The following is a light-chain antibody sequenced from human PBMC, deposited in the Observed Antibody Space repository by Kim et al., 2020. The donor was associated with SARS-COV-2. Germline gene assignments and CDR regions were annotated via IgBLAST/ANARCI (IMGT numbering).Light chain of an antibody. Sequence: DIQMTQSPSSLSASVGDRVTIKCRASQSISSYLNWYQQKPGKAPKLLIYAASSLQSGVPSRFSGSGFGTDFTLTISSLQPEDFATYYCQQSYSTPLTFGGGTKVDIK. V-gene: IGKV1-39*01. J-gene: IGKJ4*01. CDR3: QQSYSTPLT. CDR1: QSISSY. CDR2: AAS.